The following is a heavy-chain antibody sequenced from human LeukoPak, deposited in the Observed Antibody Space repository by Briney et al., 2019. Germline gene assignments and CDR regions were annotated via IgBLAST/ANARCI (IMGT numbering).Heavy chain of an antibody. CDR1: GGTFSSYA. CDR2: ISAYNGNT. D-gene: IGHD2-15*01. J-gene: IGHJ4*02. CDR3: ARGGAVVAAIHFDY. Sequence: ASVKVSCKASGGTFSSYAISWVRQAPGQGLEWMGWISAYNGNTNYAQKLQGRVTMTTDTSTSTAYMELRSLRSDDTAVYYCARGGAVVAAIHFDYWGQGTLVTVSS. V-gene: IGHV1-18*01.